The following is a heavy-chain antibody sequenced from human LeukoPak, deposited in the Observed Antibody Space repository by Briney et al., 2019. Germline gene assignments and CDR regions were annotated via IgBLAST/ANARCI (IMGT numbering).Heavy chain of an antibody. V-gene: IGHV3-48*04. Sequence: GGSLRLSCAVSGVTFSNYSMNWVRQAPGKGLEWVSYISSSSSTRYYADSVKGRFTISRDTAKNSLYLQMNSLRAEDTAVYYCARDGGHGDYSYYFDYWGQGTLVTVSS. CDR1: GVTFSNYS. CDR3: ARDGGHGDYSYYFDY. CDR2: ISSSSSTR. J-gene: IGHJ4*02. D-gene: IGHD4-17*01.